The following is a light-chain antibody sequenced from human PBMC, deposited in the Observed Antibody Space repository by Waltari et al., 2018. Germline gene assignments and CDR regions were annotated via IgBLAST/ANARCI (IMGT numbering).Light chain of an antibody. CDR3: HQYNDGPPFN. CDR2: GAS. CDR1: QSVTTN. V-gene: IGKV3-15*01. Sequence: EIVMTQSPATLSVSPGERAILSCRASQSVTTNLAWDQQKPGQAPRLLIYGASTRATDIPARFSGSGSGTEFTLTISSLQSEDCAVYYCHQYNDGPPFNFGQGTKLEIK. J-gene: IGKJ2*01.